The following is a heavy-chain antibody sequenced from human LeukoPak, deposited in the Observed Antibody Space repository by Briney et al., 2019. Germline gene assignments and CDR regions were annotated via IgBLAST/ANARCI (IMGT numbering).Heavy chain of an antibody. CDR1: GYAFTSYD. CDR2: TNPNSGNT. Sequence: AASVKVSCKASGYAFTSYDINWVRQATGQGLEWMGWTNPNSGNTGYAQKFQGRVTITRNTSISTAYMELSSLRSEDTAVYYCARGEWAAMASWGQGTLVTVSS. D-gene: IGHD5-18*01. CDR3: ARGEWAAMAS. V-gene: IGHV1-8*01. J-gene: IGHJ4*02.